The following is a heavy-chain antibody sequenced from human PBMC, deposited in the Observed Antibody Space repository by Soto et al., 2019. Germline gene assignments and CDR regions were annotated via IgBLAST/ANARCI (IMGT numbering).Heavy chain of an antibody. Sequence: ASVEVSCKASGYTFTSYDINWVRQATGQGLEWMGWMNPNSGNTGYAQKFQGRVTMTRNTSISTAYMELSSLRSEDTAAYYCAREAAALGNDYWGQGTLVTVSS. CDR1: GYTFTSYD. CDR2: MNPNSGNT. CDR3: AREAAALGNDY. J-gene: IGHJ4*02. D-gene: IGHD2-2*01. V-gene: IGHV1-8*01.